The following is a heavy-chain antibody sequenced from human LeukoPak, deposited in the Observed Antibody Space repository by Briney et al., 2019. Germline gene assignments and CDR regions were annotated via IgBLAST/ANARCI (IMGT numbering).Heavy chain of an antibody. Sequence: PGGSLRLSCAASGFSFNDAWMNWVRQAPGKGLEWMANIKHDGTDKFYVDSVKGRFTISRDNAKNSLYLQMSSLRDEDTAVYYCASAARGDNSGSSYWGQGTLVTVSS. CDR3: ASAARGDNSGSSY. J-gene: IGHJ4*02. CDR2: IKHDGTDK. CDR1: GFSFNDAW. V-gene: IGHV3-7*01. D-gene: IGHD2-21*02.